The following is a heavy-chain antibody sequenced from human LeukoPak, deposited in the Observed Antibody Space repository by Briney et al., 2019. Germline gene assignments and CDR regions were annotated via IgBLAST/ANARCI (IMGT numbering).Heavy chain of an antibody. J-gene: IGHJ3*02. D-gene: IGHD4-17*01. CDR3: ARAPTVTMXGNAFDI. CDR2: IYYSGRT. Sequence: SETLSLTCTVSCGSISSGDYYWRWIRQPPGKGLEWIGYIYYSGRTYDNPALKSRVTISVDTSKNQFSLKLSSVTAADTAVYYCARAPTVTMXGNAFDIWGXXTXVTVSS. V-gene: IGHV4-30-4*01. CDR1: CGSISSGDYY.